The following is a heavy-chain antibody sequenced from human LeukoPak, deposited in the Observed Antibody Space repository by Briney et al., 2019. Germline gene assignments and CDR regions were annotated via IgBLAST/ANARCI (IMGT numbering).Heavy chain of an antibody. CDR3: ARGGSDTAMAHDY. CDR1: GFTFSNHW. J-gene: IGHJ4*02. CDR2: INRGGSRT. D-gene: IGHD5-18*01. Sequence: GGSLRLSCAASGFTFSNHWMHWVRQAPGKGLMWVSRINRGGSRTDYADSVKGRFTISRDDAQNTLYLQLNSLRAEDTAVYFCARGGSDTAMAHDYWGQGTLVTVSS. V-gene: IGHV3-74*01.